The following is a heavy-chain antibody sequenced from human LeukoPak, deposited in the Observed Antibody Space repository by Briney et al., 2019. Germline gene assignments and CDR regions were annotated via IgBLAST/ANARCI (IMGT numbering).Heavy chain of an antibody. Sequence: GGSLRLSCAASGFPFSRYAMSWVRQTPEWGLEWVSVFSCRDGSRYYAASVKGRFTISRDDSRNTVYLQMNNLRAEDTAVYYCAKQVSCDTTTCYSGMPPDYWGQGTLVTVSS. J-gene: IGHJ4*02. D-gene: IGHD2/OR15-2a*01. CDR1: GFPFSRYA. CDR3: AKQVSCDTTTCYSGMPPDY. V-gene: IGHV3-23*01. CDR2: FSCRDGSR.